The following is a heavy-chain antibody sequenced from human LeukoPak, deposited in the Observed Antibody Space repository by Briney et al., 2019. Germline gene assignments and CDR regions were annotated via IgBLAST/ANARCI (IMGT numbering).Heavy chain of an antibody. Sequence: GRSLRLSCAASGFTFSSYGMHWVRQAPGKGLEWVAVISYDGSNKYYADSVKGRFTISRDNSKNTLYLQMNSLRAEDTAVYYCAREAATVGSYCCWGQGTLVTVSS. V-gene: IGHV3-30*03. CDR3: AREAATVGSYCC. D-gene: IGHD6-25*01. CDR2: ISYDGSNK. CDR1: GFTFSSYG. J-gene: IGHJ4*02.